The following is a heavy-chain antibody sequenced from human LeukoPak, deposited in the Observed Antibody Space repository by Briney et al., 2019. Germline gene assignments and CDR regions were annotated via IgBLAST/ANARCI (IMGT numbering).Heavy chain of an antibody. CDR1: GGSISSYY. CDR3: ASMYSNYQGYYFDY. V-gene: IGHV4-59*01. D-gene: IGHD4-11*01. J-gene: IGHJ4*02. Sequence: SETLSLTCTVSGGSISSYYWSWIRQPPGKGLEWIGYIYYSGSTNYNPSLKSRVTISVDTSKNQFSLKLSSVTAADTAVYYCASMYSNYQGYYFDYWGQGTLVTVSS. CDR2: IYYSGST.